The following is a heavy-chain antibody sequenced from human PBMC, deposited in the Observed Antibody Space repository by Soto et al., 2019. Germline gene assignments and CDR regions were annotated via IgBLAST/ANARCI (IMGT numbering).Heavy chain of an antibody. CDR2: ISFDGSNK. V-gene: IGHV3-30*03. J-gene: IGHJ4*02. CDR1: GFTFSTYD. Sequence: QVQLVASGGGVVQPGRSLRLSCAATGFTFSTYDIHWVRQAPGKGPEWVSVISFDGSNKYYADSVKGRFTISRDNSKNTLYLQMSRLRTEDTAVYYCEWEGLWGQGTLVTVSS. CDR3: EWEGL.